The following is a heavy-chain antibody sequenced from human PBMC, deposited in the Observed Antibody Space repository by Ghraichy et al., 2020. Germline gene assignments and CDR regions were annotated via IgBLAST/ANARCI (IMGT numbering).Heavy chain of an antibody. Sequence: SQTLSLTCTVSGGSISSYYWSWIRQPPGKGLEWIGYIYYSGSTNYNPSLKSRVTISVDTSKNQFSLKLSSVTAADTAVYYCARSYYSSSYVNWFDPWGQGTLVTVSS. CDR1: GGSISSYY. J-gene: IGHJ5*02. CDR2: IYYSGST. CDR3: ARSYYSSSYVNWFDP. V-gene: IGHV4-59*01. D-gene: IGHD6-13*01.